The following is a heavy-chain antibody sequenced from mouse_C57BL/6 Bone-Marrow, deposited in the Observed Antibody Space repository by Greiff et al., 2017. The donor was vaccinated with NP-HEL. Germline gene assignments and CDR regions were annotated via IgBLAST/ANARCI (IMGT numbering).Heavy chain of an antibody. CDR2: IDPSDSYT. J-gene: IGHJ2*01. Sequence: VQLQQSGAELVRPGTSVKLSCKASGYTFTSYWMHWVKQRPGQGLEWIGVIDPSDSYTNYNQKFKGKATLTVDTSSSTAYMQLSSLTSEDSAVYYCARSGYDYDGYYFDYWGQGTTLTVSS. CDR3: ARSGYDYDGYYFDY. D-gene: IGHD2-4*01. V-gene: IGHV1-59*01. CDR1: GYTFTSYW.